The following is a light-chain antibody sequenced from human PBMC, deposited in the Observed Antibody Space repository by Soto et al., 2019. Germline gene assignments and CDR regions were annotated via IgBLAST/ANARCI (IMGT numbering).Light chain of an antibody. CDR3: SSYTTSSTVV. CDR1: SSYVGGYNY. J-gene: IGLJ2*01. Sequence: QSVLTQPASVSGSPGQSITISCTGTSSYVGGYNYVSWYQQHPGKAPKLMIYDVSDRPSGVSNRFSGSKSGNTASLTISGLQAEDEVDYYCSSYTTSSTVVFGGGTKVTVL. CDR2: DVS. V-gene: IGLV2-14*03.